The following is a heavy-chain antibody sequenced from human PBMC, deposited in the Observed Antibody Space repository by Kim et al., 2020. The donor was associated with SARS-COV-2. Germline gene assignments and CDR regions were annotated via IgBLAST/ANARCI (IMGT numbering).Heavy chain of an antibody. CDR3: AKEARRDILTGYYSAAALDY. V-gene: IGHV3-33*06. D-gene: IGHD3-9*01. Sequence: RFTISRDNYKNTLYLQMNSLRAEDTAVYYCAKEARRDILTGYYSAAALDYWGQGTLVTVSS. J-gene: IGHJ4*02.